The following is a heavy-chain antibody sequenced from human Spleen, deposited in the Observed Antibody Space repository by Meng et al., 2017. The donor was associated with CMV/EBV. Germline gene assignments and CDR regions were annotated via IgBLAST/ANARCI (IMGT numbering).Heavy chain of an antibody. Sequence: HVPLRGPDQGLVNPSQTLSPPCAVSGDSIPHHNWWAWVRQPPGKGLEWIGEIPHRGSSAYNPSLKSRVSMSIDKSKNQFSLKLTSVTAADTAVYHCLRGSGGSVWGQGTLVTVSS. CDR1: GDSIPHHNW. CDR3: LRGSGGSV. J-gene: IGHJ1*01. CDR2: IPHRGSS. D-gene: IGHD3-10*01. V-gene: IGHV4-4*02.